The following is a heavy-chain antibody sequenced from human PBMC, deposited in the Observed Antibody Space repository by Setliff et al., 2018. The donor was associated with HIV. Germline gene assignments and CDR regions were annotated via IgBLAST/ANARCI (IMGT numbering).Heavy chain of an antibody. CDR3: ARDAERGYSYGYDY. D-gene: IGHD5-18*01. V-gene: IGHV4-38-2*02. CDR2: VFHSGST. CDR1: GYSNSSGYY. Sequence: SETLSLTCAVPGYSNSSGYYWGWIRQPPGKGLEWIGSVFHSGSTYYNPSLKSRGTMSVDTSKNQFSLKLSSVTAADTAVYYCARDAERGYSYGYDYWGQGTLVTVSS. J-gene: IGHJ4*02.